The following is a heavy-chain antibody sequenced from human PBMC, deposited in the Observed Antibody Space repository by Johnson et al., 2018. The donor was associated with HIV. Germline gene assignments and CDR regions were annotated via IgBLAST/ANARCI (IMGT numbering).Heavy chain of an antibody. Sequence: VESGGGLVQPGGSLRLSCAASGFTVTNKYMSWVRQAPGKGLEWVAFIRYDGSNKYYVDSVKGRFTISRDNAKNSLYLQMNSLRAEDTAVYYCARWVDTTFDIWGQGTMVTVSS. D-gene: IGHD5-18*01. V-gene: IGHV3-7*01. CDR3: ARWVDTTFDI. J-gene: IGHJ3*02. CDR2: IRYDGSNK. CDR1: GFTVTNKY.